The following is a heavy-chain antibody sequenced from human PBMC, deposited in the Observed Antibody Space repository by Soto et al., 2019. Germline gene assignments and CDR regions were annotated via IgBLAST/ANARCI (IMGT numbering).Heavy chain of an antibody. J-gene: IGHJ6*02. CDR1: GFTFSSYA. Sequence: PGESLKISCAASGFTFSSYAMSWVRQAPGKGLEWVSAISGSGGSTYYADSVKGRFTISRDNSKNTLYLQMNSLRAEDTAVYYCAKIEYSSSWYYYYGMDVWGQGTTVTVSS. CDR2: ISGSGGST. CDR3: AKIEYSSSWYYYYGMDV. V-gene: IGHV3-23*01. D-gene: IGHD6-6*01.